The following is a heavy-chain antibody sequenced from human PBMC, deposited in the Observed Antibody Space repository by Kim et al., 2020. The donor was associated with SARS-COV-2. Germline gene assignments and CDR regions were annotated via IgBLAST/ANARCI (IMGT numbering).Heavy chain of an antibody. D-gene: IGHD6-13*01. Sequence: SVKVSCKASGGTFSSYAISWVRQAPGQGLEWMGGIIPIFGTANYAQKFQGRVTITADESTSTAYMELSSLRSEDTAVYYCASTILGSSWYFFFQDLDYWGQGTLVTVSS. V-gene: IGHV1-69*13. CDR3: ASTILGSSWYFFFQDLDY. J-gene: IGHJ4*02. CDR1: GGTFSSYA. CDR2: IIPIFGTA.